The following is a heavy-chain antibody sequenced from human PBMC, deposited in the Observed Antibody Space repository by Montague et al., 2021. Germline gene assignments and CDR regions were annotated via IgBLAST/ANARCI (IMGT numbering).Heavy chain of an antibody. J-gene: IGHJ5*02. D-gene: IGHD2-15*01. CDR2: IYYNGTT. V-gene: IGHV4-39*01. CDR3: ARSLYCRGGSCYSGFDP. CDR1: GGSISSASYY. Sequence: SETLSLTCTVSGGSISSASYYWCWIRQPPGKGLEFIGVIYYNGTTYHNPSLKSLVTLSMDTSKNQFSLNLSSVTAADTAVYYCARSLYCRGGSCYSGFDPWGQGTLVTASS.